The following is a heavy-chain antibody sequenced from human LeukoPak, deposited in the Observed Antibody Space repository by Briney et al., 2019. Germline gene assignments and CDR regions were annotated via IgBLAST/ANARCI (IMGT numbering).Heavy chain of an antibody. V-gene: IGHV3-30-3*01. CDR3: AKDRWGAAAPSVLDV. CDR1: GFTFSSYA. J-gene: IGHJ6*04. Sequence: GRSLRLSCAASGFTFSSYAMHWVRQAPGKGLELVAVISYDGSNKYYADSVKGRFTISRDNSKNTLYLQMNSLRAEDTAVYYCAKDRWGAAAPSVLDVWGKGTTVTVSS. D-gene: IGHD6-13*01. CDR2: ISYDGSNK.